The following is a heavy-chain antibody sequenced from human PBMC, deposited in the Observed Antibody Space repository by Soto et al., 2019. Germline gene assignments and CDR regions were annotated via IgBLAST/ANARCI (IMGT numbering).Heavy chain of an antibody. CDR1: GGSISNDGHY. J-gene: IGHJ4*02. Sequence: QLQLQESGPGLVKPSETLSLACTVSGGSISNDGHYWAWIRQPPGKGLEWIGSIYYSGSSYYIPSPKESGTIFLSTFKDPFPPEGGPFAPAKTAGDFWSGRGGSGGFLRSLYYLGQGTLVTVSS. CDR3: SGRGGSGGFLRSLYY. V-gene: IGHV4-39*01. CDR2: IYYSGSS. D-gene: IGHD2-15*01.